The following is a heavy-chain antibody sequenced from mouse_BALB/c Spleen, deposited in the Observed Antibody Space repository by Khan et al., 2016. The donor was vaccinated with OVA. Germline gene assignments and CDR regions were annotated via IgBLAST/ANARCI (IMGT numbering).Heavy chain of an antibody. D-gene: IGHD1-1*01. V-gene: IGHV5-17*02. CDR1: GFTFSSFG. CDR3: ARSYFYGYYFDQ. J-gene: IGHJ2*01. Sequence: QLKESGGGLVQPGGSRKLSCVASGFTFSSFGMHWVRQAPEKGLEWVAYTSGDSYTIFYTDTVKGRFTISRDNPKNTLFLQMTSLRSEAMAMYYGARSYFYGYYFDQWGQGTTLTVSS. CDR2: TSGDSYTI.